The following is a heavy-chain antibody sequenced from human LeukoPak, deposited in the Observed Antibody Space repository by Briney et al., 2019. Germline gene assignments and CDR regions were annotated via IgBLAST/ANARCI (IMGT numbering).Heavy chain of an antibody. V-gene: IGHV1-18*01. CDR1: GYTFNSYG. CDR2: ISAYNGYT. J-gene: IGHJ6*03. Sequence: GASVKVSCKASGYTFNSYGLTWVRQAPGQGLEWMGWISAYNGYTKYAQKAKGRVTMTTDTSTSTAYMELRSMRSDDTAVYYCARGTRGYSYGDYFHYMDVWGKGTTVTVSS. D-gene: IGHD5-18*01. CDR3: ARGTRGYSYGDYFHYMDV.